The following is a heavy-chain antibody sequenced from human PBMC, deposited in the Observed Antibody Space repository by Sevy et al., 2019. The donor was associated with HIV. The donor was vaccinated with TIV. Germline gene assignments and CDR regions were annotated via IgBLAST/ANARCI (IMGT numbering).Heavy chain of an antibody. D-gene: IGHD6-13*01. CDR2: FDPEDGEI. J-gene: IGHJ6*02. Sequence: ASVKVSCKISGNTLTGLSMHWVRQAPGKGLEWMVGFDPEDGEIIYAQKFQGRVTLTEDTSTDTAYMELSSLRSDDTAVYYCARASRIAAAALPYYYYGMDVWGQGTTVTVSS. CDR1: GNTLTGLS. V-gene: IGHV1-24*01. CDR3: ARASRIAAAALPYYYYGMDV.